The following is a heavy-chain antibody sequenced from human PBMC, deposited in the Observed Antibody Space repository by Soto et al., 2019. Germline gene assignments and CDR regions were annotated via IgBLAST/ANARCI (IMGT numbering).Heavy chain of an antibody. Sequence: QVPLVQSAAEVKPPGASVKVSCKASGYNFTRYGFSWVRQAPGQGLEWMGWISAYSGDTNYAQKCQGRVSMTTETATSKAYMELRSLRSDDTAVYYCYREGAGRLTQWLMFDSWGQGTLVTVSS. V-gene: IGHV1-18*01. CDR3: YREGAGRLTQWLMFDS. D-gene: IGHD6-19*01. CDR1: GYNFTRYG. J-gene: IGHJ4*02. CDR2: ISAYSGDT.